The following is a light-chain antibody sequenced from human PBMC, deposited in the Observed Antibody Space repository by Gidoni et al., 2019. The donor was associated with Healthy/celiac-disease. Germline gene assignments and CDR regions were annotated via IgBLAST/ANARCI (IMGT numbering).Light chain of an antibody. CDR3: QQSYSTPQT. CDR1: QSSSSY. CDR2: AAS. J-gene: IGKJ3*01. V-gene: IGKV1-39*01. Sequence: DIQMTQSPSSLSASGGDRVTITCRASQSSSSYLNWYQPKTAKAPKLLIYAASRLHSGVPSRSRSSGSGTAFTPTLSSLQPEDFATYYCQQSYSTPQTFGPGTKVEIK.